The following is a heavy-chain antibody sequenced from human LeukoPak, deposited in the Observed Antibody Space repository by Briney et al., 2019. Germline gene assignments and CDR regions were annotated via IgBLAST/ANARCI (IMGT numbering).Heavy chain of an antibody. CDR3: ASEGDIVVVVAAQPLDY. V-gene: IGHV1-69*04. CDR1: GGTFSSYA. Sequence: SVKVSCKASGGTFSSYAISWVRQAPGQGLEWMGRIIPILGIANYAQKFQGRVTITADKSTSTAYMELSSLRSEDTAVYYCASEGDIVVVVAAQPLDYWGQGTLVTVSS. D-gene: IGHD2-15*01. CDR2: IIPILGIA. J-gene: IGHJ4*02.